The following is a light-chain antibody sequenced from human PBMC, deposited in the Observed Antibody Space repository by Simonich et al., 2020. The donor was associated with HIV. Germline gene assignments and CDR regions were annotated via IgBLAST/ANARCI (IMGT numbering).Light chain of an antibody. CDR3: QAWDNNNVI. CDR2: HNT. Sequence: SYELTQSPSLSVSPGQTASITCSGERLGDKYVSWYQQYPGQPPVWVIYHNTKRPSGIPERLSGSNSGNTASLTIGGTQAMDEADYYCQAWDNNNVIFGGGTKLTVL. J-gene: IGLJ2*01. V-gene: IGLV3-1*01. CDR1: RLGDKY.